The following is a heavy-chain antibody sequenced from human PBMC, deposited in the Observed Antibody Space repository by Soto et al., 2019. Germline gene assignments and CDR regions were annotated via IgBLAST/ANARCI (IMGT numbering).Heavy chain of an antibody. Sequence: GASVKVSCKASGGTVSSYAISWVRQAPGQGLEWMGRIIPNFGTANYAQKFQGRVKITADEYTSTAYMELSSLRSEDTAVYYCARAGYSSHLFDPWGQGTLVTVSS. V-gene: IGHV1-69*13. CDR1: GGTVSSYA. J-gene: IGHJ5*02. CDR3: ARAGYSSHLFDP. CDR2: IIPNFGTA. D-gene: IGHD6-13*01.